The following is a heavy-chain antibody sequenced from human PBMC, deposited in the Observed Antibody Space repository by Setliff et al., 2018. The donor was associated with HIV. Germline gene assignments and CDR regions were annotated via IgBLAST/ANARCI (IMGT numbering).Heavy chain of an antibody. V-gene: IGHV4-59*01. CDR2: IYYSGST. Sequence: PSETLSLTCTVSGGSIDYYYWSWIRQPPGEGLESIGYIYYSGSTNYNPSFTSRVTMSVDTSKNQFSLRLSSVTAADTAVYYCARGGTKRSLDYWGQGTLVTVSS. D-gene: IGHD2-8*01. CDR3: ARGGTKRSLDY. J-gene: IGHJ4*02. CDR1: GGSIDYYY.